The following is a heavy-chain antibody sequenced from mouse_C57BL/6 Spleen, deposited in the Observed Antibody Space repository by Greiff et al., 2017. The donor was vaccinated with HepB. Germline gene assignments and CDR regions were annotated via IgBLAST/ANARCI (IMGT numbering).Heavy chain of an antibody. CDR1: GYTFTSYW. Sequence: QVQLKQPGAELVKPGASVKVSCKASGYTFTSYWMHWVKQRPGQGLEWIGRIHPSDSDTNYNQKFKGKATLTVDKSSSTAYMQLSSLTSEDSAVYYCAINYGSSLDFDVWGTGTTVTVSS. V-gene: IGHV1-74*01. CDR2: IHPSDSDT. D-gene: IGHD1-1*01. J-gene: IGHJ1*03. CDR3: AINYGSSLDFDV.